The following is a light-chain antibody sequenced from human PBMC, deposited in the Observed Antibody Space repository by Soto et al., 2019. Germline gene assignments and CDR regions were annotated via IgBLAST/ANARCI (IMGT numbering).Light chain of an antibody. CDR1: SSDVGGYNY. Sequence: QSALTQPASVSGSPGQSITISCTGTSSDVGGYNYVSWYQQHPGKAPKFMIYDNSNRPSGVPDRFSGSKSGTSASLAITGLQAEDEADYYCQSYGSSLGGYVFGTGTKVTVL. V-gene: IGLV2-14*01. J-gene: IGLJ1*01. CDR3: QSYGSSLGGYV. CDR2: DNS.